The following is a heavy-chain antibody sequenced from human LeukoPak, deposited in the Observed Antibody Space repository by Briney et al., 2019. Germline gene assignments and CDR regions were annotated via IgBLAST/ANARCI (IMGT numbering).Heavy chain of an antibody. CDR1: GFSFSSYW. Sequence: PGGSLRLSCVASGFSFSSYWMHWVRQVPGKGLVWISRINGDGRIIEHAESVKGRFTVSRNNADNTLHLQMNSLRGEDTAVYHCVREVGAPGSFQHWGQGAPVTVSS. CDR3: VREVGAPGSFQH. D-gene: IGHD1-26*01. J-gene: IGHJ1*01. V-gene: IGHV3-74*01. CDR2: INGDGRII.